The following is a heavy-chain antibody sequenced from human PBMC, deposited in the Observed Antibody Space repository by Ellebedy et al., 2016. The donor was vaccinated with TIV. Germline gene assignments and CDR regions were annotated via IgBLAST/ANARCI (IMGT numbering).Heavy chain of an antibody. CDR3: ARYPGYSGYDWEGLFDY. CDR1: GYTFTSYY. D-gene: IGHD5-12*01. Sequence: AASVKVSCKASGYTFTSYYVHWVRQAPGQGLEWMGVINLSGGRTTYSQKFQGRVTMTRDASMSTIFMELNSLRSEDTAIYYCARYPGYSGYDWEGLFDYWGQGTLVTVSS. V-gene: IGHV1-46*01. CDR2: INLSGGRT. J-gene: IGHJ4*02.